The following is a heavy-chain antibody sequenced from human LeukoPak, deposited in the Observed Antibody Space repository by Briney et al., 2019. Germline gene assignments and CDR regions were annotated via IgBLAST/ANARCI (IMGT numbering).Heavy chain of an antibody. D-gene: IGHD1-1*01. CDR3: AKDIGISKW. CDR1: GFTFSNAW. CDR2: ISGSGGST. J-gene: IGHJ3*01. V-gene: IGHV3-23*01. Sequence: GGSLRLSCAASGFTFSNAWMSWVRQAPGKGLEWVSAISGSGGSTYYADSVKGRFTISRDNSKNTLYLQMNSLRAEDMAVYYCAKDIGISKWWGQGTMVTVSS.